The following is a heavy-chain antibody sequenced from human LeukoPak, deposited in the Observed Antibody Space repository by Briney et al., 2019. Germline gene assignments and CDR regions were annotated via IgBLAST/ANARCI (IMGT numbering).Heavy chain of an antibody. CDR2: ISAYNGNT. V-gene: IGHV1-18*01. CDR1: GYTFTSYG. CDR3: ARGPDRRASYYYYGMDV. Sequence: ASVKVSCKASGYTFTSYGISWVRQAPGQGLEWMGWISAYNGNTNYAQKLQGRVTMTTDTSTSTAYMELRSLRSDDTAVHYCARGPDRRASYYYYGMDVWGQGTTVTVSS. J-gene: IGHJ6*02.